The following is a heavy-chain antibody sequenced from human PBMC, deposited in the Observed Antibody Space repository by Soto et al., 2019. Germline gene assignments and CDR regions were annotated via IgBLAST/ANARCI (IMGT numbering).Heavy chain of an antibody. D-gene: IGHD6-13*01. J-gene: IGHJ4*02. CDR2: ISGSGGST. Sequence: SGGSLRLSCAASGFTFSSYAMSWVRQAPGKGLEWVSAISGSGGSTYYADSVKGRFTISRDNSKNTLYLQMNSLRAEDTAVYYCANHDLPSSWSPFDYWGQGTLVTVSS. V-gene: IGHV3-23*01. CDR1: GFTFSSYA. CDR3: ANHDLPSSWSPFDY.